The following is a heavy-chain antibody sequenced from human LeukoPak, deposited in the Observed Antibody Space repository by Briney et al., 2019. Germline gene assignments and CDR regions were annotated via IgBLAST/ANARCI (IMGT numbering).Heavy chain of an antibody. CDR3: ARGGGDDFWSLSPNYFDY. CDR2: NSGSTSSI. Sequence: GSLRLSRAASGFNFSNHKVNRVRQASGKGLGLVPLNSGSTSSIYYADSVKGRFTISRDNAKNSLYLQMNSLRAEDTAVYYCARGGGDDFWSLSPNYFDYWGQGTLVTVSS. J-gene: IGHJ4*02. V-gene: IGHV3-21*01. D-gene: IGHD3-3*01. CDR1: GFNFSNHK.